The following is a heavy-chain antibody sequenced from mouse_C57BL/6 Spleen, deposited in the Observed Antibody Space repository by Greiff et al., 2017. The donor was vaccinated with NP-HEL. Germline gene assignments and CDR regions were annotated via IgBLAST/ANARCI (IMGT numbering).Heavy chain of an antibody. D-gene: IGHD3-2*02. CDR1: GYTFTSYW. V-gene: IGHV1-52*01. CDR3: ASVDSSGYGGFAY. J-gene: IGHJ3*01. Sequence: QVQLQQPGAELVRPGSSVKLSCKASGYTFTSYWMHWVKQRPIQGLEWIGNIDPSDSETHYNQKFKDKATLTVDKSSSTAYMQLSSLTSEDSAVYYCASVDSSGYGGFAYWGQGTLVTVSA. CDR2: IDPSDSET.